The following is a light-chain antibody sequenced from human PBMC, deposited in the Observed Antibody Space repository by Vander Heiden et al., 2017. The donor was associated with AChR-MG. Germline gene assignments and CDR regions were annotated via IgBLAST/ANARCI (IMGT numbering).Light chain of an antibody. CDR2: DVS. Sequence: QSALTQPASLLGSPSQSKTIATTRASSNVGGYNYHSWYQHPPGYAPTLMIYDVSTRLSGVSTRFSGAKYGTAATLTITGLQAEDVADYYCSSYTTISNLRVFGGGTKLTVL. CDR3: SSYTTISNLRV. V-gene: IGLV2-14*03. CDR1: SSNVGGYNY. J-gene: IGLJ2*01.